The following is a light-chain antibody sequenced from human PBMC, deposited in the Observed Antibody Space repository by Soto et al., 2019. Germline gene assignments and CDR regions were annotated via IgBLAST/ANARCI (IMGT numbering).Light chain of an antibody. J-gene: IGKJ2*01. Sequence: DIQMTQSQSSLSASVGDRVTITCRASQDISDYLNWYQQRPRQAPKLLIYAASHLQSGVPSRFTGSEAGSDFTLTISSLQPEDFATFYCQQTYRIPYTFGHGTRVEI. CDR3: QQTYRIPYT. V-gene: IGKV1-39*01. CDR1: QDISDY. CDR2: AAS.